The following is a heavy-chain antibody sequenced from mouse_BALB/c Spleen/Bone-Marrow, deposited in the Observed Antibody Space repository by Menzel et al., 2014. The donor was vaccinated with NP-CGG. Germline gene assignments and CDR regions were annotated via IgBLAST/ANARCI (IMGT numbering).Heavy chain of an antibody. CDR2: FHPGGGYT. J-gene: IGHJ2*01. Sequence: QVQLKESGAELVRSGTSVKISCKASGYTFTNYWLGWIKQRPGHGLEWIGDFHPGGGYTNYNEEFKGKATLTADASSSXAYMQLSSLTSEDSAVYFCARTAYFDYWGQGTTLTVSS. V-gene: IGHV1-63*02. CDR1: GYTFTNYW. CDR3: ARTAYFDY.